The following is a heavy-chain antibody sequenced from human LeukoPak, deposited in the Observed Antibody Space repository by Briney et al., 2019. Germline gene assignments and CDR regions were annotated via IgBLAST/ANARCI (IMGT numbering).Heavy chain of an antibody. CDR2: ISGSGGST. CDR3: AKGPVYYDSSGYFPFDY. D-gene: IGHD3-22*01. J-gene: IGHJ4*02. V-gene: IGHV3-23*01. Sequence: GGSLRLSCAASGFTFSSYAMSWVRQAPGKGLEWVSAISGSGGSTYYADSVKGRFTISRDNSKNTLYLQMNSLRAEDTAVYHCAKGPVYYDSSGYFPFDYWGQGTLVTVSS. CDR1: GFTFSSYA.